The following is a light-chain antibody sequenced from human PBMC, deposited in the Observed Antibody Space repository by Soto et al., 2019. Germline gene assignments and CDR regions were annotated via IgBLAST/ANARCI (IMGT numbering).Light chain of an antibody. CDR3: QQRSNWPPT. V-gene: IGKV3-11*01. Sequence: EIVLTQSPVTLALSPGERATLSCRASQSVSSYLAWYQQKPGQAPRLLIYDASNRATGIPARFSGSGSGTDFTLTISSLEPEDFAVYYCQQRSNWPPTFGGGTQVAIK. CDR2: DAS. CDR1: QSVSSY. J-gene: IGKJ4*01.